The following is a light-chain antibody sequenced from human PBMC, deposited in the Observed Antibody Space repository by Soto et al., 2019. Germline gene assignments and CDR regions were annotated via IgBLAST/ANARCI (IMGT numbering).Light chain of an antibody. V-gene: IGKV3-20*01. CDR2: AAS. CDR1: QSVRSNF. CDR3: QQYGSSPET. J-gene: IGKJ1*01. Sequence: EIVLTQSPGTLSLSPGERATLSCRASQSVRSNFLAWYQQKPGQAPRLLIYAASSRATGIPDRFSGSGSGTDFTLTVSRLEPEDFAVCYCQQYGSSPETFGQGTKVDIK.